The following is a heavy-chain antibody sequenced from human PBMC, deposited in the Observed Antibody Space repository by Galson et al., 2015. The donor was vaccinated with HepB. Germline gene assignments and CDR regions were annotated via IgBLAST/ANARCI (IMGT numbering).Heavy chain of an antibody. V-gene: IGHV3-23*01. CDR3: VKVDGGFNEN. J-gene: IGHJ4*02. D-gene: IGHD2-15*01. Sequence: SLRLSCAASGFTFSSYSMSWVRQAPGKGLEWVSEISGGGGDTDYLDSVKGRFAISRDNSKNTLYLQMNSLRAEDTAVYYCVKVDGGFNENSAQGTLVSVSS. CDR1: GFTFSSYS. CDR2: ISGGGGDT.